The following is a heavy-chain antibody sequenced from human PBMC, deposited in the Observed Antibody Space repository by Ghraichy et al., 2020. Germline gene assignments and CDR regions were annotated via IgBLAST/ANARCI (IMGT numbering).Heavy chain of an antibody. V-gene: IGHV1-69*13. D-gene: IGHD5-24*01. CDR3: ARQGDGYNTISRYYFDY. CDR2: IIPIFGTA. J-gene: IGHJ4*02. Sequence: SVKVSCKASGGTFSSYAISWVRQAPGQGLEWMGGIIPIFGTANYAQKFQGRVTITADESTSTAYMELSSLRSEDTAVYYCARQGDGYNTISRYYFDYWGQGTLVTVSS. CDR1: GGTFSSYA.